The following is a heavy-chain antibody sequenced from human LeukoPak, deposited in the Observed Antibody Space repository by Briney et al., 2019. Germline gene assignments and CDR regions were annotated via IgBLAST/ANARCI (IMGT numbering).Heavy chain of an antibody. V-gene: IGHV3-30*04. Sequence: GGSLRLSCAASGFTFSSYAMHWVRQAPGKGLEWVAVISYDGSNKYYADSVEGRFTISRDNSKNTLYLQMNSLRAEDTAVYYCARVDEVVVGLWYAFDIWGQGTMVTVSS. D-gene: IGHD2-15*01. CDR3: ARVDEVVVGLWYAFDI. CDR1: GFTFSSYA. CDR2: ISYDGSNK. J-gene: IGHJ3*02.